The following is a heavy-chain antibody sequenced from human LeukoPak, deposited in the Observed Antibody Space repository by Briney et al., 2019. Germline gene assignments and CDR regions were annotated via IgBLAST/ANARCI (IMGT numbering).Heavy chain of an antibody. Sequence: ASVKVSCKASGYTFTSYYMHWVRQAPGQGLEWMGIINPSGGSTSYAQKFQGRVTMTRDTSTSTVYMELSSLRSEDTAVYYCARVDIVVVPAAIATGWFDPWGQGTLVTVSS. V-gene: IGHV1-46*01. CDR1: GYTFTSYY. J-gene: IGHJ5*02. CDR3: ARVDIVVVPAAIATGWFDP. D-gene: IGHD2-2*02. CDR2: INPSGGST.